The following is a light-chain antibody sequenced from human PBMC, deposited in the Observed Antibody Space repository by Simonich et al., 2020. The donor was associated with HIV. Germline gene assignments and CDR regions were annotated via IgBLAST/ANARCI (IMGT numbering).Light chain of an antibody. CDR1: QSLVHSDGNTY. CDR2: KVS. J-gene: IGKJ1*01. V-gene: IGKV2-30*02. CDR3: MQGTHWT. Sequence: DIVMTQSPLSLPVTLGQPASISCRSSQSLVHSDGNTYLNWYHQRPGQSPRRLIYKVSNRDSGVPDRFSGSGSDTDFTLKISRVEAEDVGIYYCMQGTHWTFGQGTKVEIK.